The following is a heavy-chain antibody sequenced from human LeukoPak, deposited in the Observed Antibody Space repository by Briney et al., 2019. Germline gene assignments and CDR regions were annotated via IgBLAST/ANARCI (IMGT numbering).Heavy chain of an antibody. CDR1: GGSFSGYY. CDR2: ISHAGGA. CDR3: ARGPPPDFDRSGFYYNY. D-gene: IGHD3-22*01. Sequence: SETLSLTCAIYGGSFSGYYWSWFRQPPGKGLEGMGEISHAGGASYNPSLKSRVTISEDTSKNQFSLNLSSVTAADTAVYYCARGPPPDFDRSGFYYNYWGQGTLVIVSS. V-gene: IGHV4-34*01. J-gene: IGHJ4*02.